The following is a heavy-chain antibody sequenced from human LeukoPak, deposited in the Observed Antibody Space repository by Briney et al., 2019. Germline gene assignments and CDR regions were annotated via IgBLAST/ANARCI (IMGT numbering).Heavy chain of an antibody. Sequence: ASVKVSCKASGYTFTSYYMHWVRQAPGQGLEWMGIINPSGGSTSYAQKFQGRVTMTTDTSTSTAYMELRSLRSDDTAVYYCARVPWSSGWFDPWGQGTLVTVSS. CDR1: GYTFTSYY. J-gene: IGHJ5*02. D-gene: IGHD1-14*01. CDR2: INPSGGST. CDR3: ARVPWSSGWFDP. V-gene: IGHV1-46*01.